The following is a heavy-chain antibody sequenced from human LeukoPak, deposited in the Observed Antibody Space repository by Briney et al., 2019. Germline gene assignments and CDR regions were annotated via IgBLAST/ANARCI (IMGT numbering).Heavy chain of an antibody. CDR1: GGTFSSYA. Sequence: SVKVSCKASGGTFSSYAVSWVRQAPGQGLEWMGGIIPIFGTANYAQKFQGRVTITADESTSTAYMELSSLRSEDTAVYYCARGLSGSYQASRGYFDYWGQGTLVTVSS. J-gene: IGHJ4*02. D-gene: IGHD3-10*01. CDR3: ARGLSGSYQASRGYFDY. CDR2: IIPIFGTA. V-gene: IGHV1-69*13.